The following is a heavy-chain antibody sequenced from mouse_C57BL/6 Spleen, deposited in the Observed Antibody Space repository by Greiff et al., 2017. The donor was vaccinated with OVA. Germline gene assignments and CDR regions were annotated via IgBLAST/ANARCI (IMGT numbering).Heavy chain of an antibody. Sequence: EVHLVESGGGLVQPGGSLSLSCAASGFTFTDYYMSWVRQPPGKALEWLGFIRNKANGYTTEYSASVKGRFTISRDNSQSILYLQMNALRAEDSATYYCARYSFGYYFDYWGQGTTLTVSS. CDR3: ARYSFGYYFDY. CDR1: GFTFTDYY. J-gene: IGHJ2*01. CDR2: IRNKANGYTT. V-gene: IGHV7-3*01.